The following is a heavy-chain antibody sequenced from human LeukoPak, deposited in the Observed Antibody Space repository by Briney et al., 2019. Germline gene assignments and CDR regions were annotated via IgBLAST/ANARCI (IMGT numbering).Heavy chain of an antibody. CDR3: ARGDCGGDCYYKT. D-gene: IGHD2-21*01. CDR1: GGSISSYY. J-gene: IGHJ5*02. Sequence: SETLSLTCTVSGGSISSYYWSWLRQLPGKGLEWIGYIYYSGSTKYNPSLKSRVTISVDTSKNQFSLKLSSVTAADTAVYYCARGDCGGDCYYKTWGQGALVTVSS. V-gene: IGHV4-59*01. CDR2: IYYSGST.